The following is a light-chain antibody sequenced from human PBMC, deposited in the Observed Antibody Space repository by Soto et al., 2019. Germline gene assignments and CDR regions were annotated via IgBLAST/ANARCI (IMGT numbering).Light chain of an antibody. CDR3: TSFTSRNTYV. V-gene: IGLV2-14*03. Sequence: QYVLTQPASISGSPGQSITISCTGTSSDVGGYNYVSWYQQHPDKAPRLMIYDVSNRPSGVSDRFSGSKSGDTASLTISGLQAEDEADYYCTSFTSRNTYVFGTGTKVTVL. CDR2: DVS. J-gene: IGLJ1*01. CDR1: SSDVGGYNY.